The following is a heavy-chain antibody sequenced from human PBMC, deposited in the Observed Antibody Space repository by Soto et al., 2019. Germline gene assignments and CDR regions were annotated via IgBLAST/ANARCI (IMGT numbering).Heavy chain of an antibody. CDR2: ISGNGGST. CDR3: SRDRGGVVPYYFGY. J-gene: IGHJ4*02. D-gene: IGHD2-15*01. V-gene: IGHV3-23*01. Sequence: GGSLRLSCAASGLRFSSYAMNWVRRAPGKGLERVSGISGNGGSTYYTDSVKGRFTISRDSSKNTVFLQMSSLRAEDTALYFCSRDRGGVVPYYFGYWGQGTQVTVSS. CDR1: GLRFSSYA.